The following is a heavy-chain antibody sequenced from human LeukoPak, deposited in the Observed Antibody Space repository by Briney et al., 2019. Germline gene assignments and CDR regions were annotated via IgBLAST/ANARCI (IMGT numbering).Heavy chain of an antibody. Sequence: GGSLRLSCAASGFTFSSYWMSWVRQAPGKGLEWVANIKQDGSEKYYVDSLKGRFTISRDNAKNSLYLQMNSLRAEDTAVYYCAKGTAVRGVALYYYYYGMDVWGQGTTVAVSS. CDR3: AKGTAVRGVALYYYYYGMDV. D-gene: IGHD3-10*01. V-gene: IGHV3-7*01. CDR1: GFTFSSYW. J-gene: IGHJ6*02. CDR2: IKQDGSEK.